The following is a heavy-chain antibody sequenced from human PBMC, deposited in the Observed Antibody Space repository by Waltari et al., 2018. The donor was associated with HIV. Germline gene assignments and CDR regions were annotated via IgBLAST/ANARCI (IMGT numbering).Heavy chain of an antibody. V-gene: IGHV3-74*01. CDR2: INGDGNST. CDR1: GFIFSVYW. J-gene: IGHJ4*02. Sequence: EVQLVESGGGLVQPGGSLRLSCAASGFIFSVYWLHWVRQVPGKGLVWVARINGDGNSTSYADSVKGRITVSRDNAKNTLYLQMNRLRGEDTGVYFCARAMAVAGTGGYYWGQGTRVTVSS. D-gene: IGHD1-1*01. CDR3: ARAMAVAGTGGYY.